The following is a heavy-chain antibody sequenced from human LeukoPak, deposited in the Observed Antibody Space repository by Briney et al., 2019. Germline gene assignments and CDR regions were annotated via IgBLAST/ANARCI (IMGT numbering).Heavy chain of an antibody. J-gene: IGHJ4*02. CDR3: AKEDYYGSGIYY. V-gene: IGHV3-30*18. D-gene: IGHD3-10*01. CDR2: SYDGSNK. CDR1: GLTFSSYG. Sequence: PGGSLRLSCAASGLTFSSYGMHWVRQAPGKGLEWVAVSYDGSNKYYADSVKGRFTISRDNSKNTLYLQMNSLRAEDTAVYYCAKEDYYGSGIYYWGQGTLVTVSS.